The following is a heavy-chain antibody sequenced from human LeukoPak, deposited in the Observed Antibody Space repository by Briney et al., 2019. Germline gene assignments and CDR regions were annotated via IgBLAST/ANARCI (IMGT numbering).Heavy chain of an antibody. CDR3: ARGVGQNPGYFDY. J-gene: IGHJ4*02. CDR2: ISSSGNTI. Sequence: PGGSLRLSCAASGFTFRSYEMNWVRQAPGKGLEWVSYISSSGNTIYYADSVKGRFTISRDNAKNSLYLQMNGLRDEDTAVYYCARGVGQNPGYFDYWGQGTLVTVSS. D-gene: IGHD1-14*01. CDR1: GFTFRSYE. V-gene: IGHV3-48*03.